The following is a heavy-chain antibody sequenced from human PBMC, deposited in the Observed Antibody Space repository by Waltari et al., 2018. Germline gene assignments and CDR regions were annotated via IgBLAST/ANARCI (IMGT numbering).Heavy chain of an antibody. CDR2: IYTSGNT. CDR3: ARFPRDYSFDY. CDR1: GRSITSGIYY. V-gene: IGHV4-61*02. Sequence: QVQLQESGPGLVKPSQTLSLTCSVSGRSITSGIYYWTWIRQPAGKGLEWIGRIYTSGNTDYNPSLKSRVTMSMDTSKNQFSLNLSSVTAADTAVYYCARFPRDYSFDYWGQGTLVTVSS. D-gene: IGHD4-17*01. J-gene: IGHJ4*02.